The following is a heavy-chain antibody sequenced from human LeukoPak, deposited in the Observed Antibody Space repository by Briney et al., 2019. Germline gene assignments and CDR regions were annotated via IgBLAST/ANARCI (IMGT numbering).Heavy chain of an antibody. Sequence: GGSLRLSCAASGFTFSSYSMNWVRQAPGKGLEWVSSISSSSSYIYYADSVKGRFTISRDNAKNSLYLQMNSLRAEDTAVYYCASSKYSSSWYGNSHYWGQGTLVTVSS. J-gene: IGHJ4*02. CDR3: ASSKYSSSWYGNSHY. CDR2: ISSSSSYI. CDR1: GFTFSSYS. V-gene: IGHV3-21*01. D-gene: IGHD6-13*01.